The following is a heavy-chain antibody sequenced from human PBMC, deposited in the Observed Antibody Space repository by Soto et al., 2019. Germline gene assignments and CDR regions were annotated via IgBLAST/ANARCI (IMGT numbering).Heavy chain of an antibody. CDR3: ARLQFGEGFDY. D-gene: IGHD3-10*01. J-gene: IGHJ4*02. CDR2: ILHTGGT. Sequence: ASETLSLTCAVSGGSISGGGFSWSWIRQPPGKGLEWIGYILHTGGTQYNPSLKSRVSMSVDKSKNQFSLHLTSVTAADTAVYYCARLQFGEGFDYWGQGALVTVSS. V-gene: IGHV4-30-2*01. CDR1: GGSISGGGFS.